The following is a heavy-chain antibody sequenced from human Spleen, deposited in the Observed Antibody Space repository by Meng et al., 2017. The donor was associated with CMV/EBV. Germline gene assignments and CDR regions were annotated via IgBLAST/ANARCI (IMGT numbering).Heavy chain of an antibody. V-gene: IGHV3-64*02. CDR2: ISSNGGST. D-gene: IGHD3-22*01. CDR1: GFNFSRYA. J-gene: IGHJ2*01. Sequence: GFNFSRYAMHWVRQAPGKGLEYVSAISSNGGSTYYADSVKGRFTISRDNSKNTLYLQMGSLRAEDMAVYYCARTGVVITFYWYFDLWGRGTLVTVSS. CDR3: ARTGVVITFYWYFDL.